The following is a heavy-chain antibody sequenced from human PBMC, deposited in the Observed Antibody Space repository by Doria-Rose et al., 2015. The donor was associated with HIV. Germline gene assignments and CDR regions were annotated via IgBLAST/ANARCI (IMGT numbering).Heavy chain of an antibody. CDR1: GVSLSSPGMG. CDR2: IFSDDDR. J-gene: IGHJ4*02. CDR3: ARIKSSRWYHKYYFDF. D-gene: IGHD6-13*01. Sequence: QESGPVLVKPTETLTLTCTVSGVSLSSPGMGVSWIRQPPGKALEWLAHIFSDDDRSYKTSLKSRLTISRGTSKSQVVLTMTDTDPVDTATYYCARIKSSRWYHKYYFDFWGQGTLVTVSA. V-gene: IGHV2-26*01.